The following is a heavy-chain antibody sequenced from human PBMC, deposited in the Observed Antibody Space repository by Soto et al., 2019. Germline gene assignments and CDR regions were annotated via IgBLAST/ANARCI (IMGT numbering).Heavy chain of an antibody. CDR2: ILYDGSKK. V-gene: IGHV3-30*18. CDR1: GFTFSSYG. J-gene: IGHJ6*02. Sequence: GGSLRLSCAASGFTFSSYGMHWVRQAPGKGLEWVAVILYDGSKKYYADSVKGRFTISRDNFKNTLYLQMSSLRAEDTALYFCVKDGSSGWPYFDDMDVWGQGTTVTVYS. D-gene: IGHD6-19*01. CDR3: VKDGSSGWPYFDDMDV.